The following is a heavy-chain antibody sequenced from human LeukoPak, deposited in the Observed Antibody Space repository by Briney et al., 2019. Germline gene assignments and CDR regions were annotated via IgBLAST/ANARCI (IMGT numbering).Heavy chain of an antibody. CDR3: ARERGSPTWFDY. V-gene: IGHV6-1*01. J-gene: IGHJ4*02. Sequence: SQTLSLTCAISGDSVSSNSAAWNWIRQSPSRGLEWLGRTYYRSTWYNDYAVSVQSRITIHPDTSENQFSLQLNSLTPEDTAVYFCARERGSPTWFDYWGQGTLVTVSS. D-gene: IGHD1-26*01. CDR2: TYYRSTWYN. CDR1: GDSVSSNSAA.